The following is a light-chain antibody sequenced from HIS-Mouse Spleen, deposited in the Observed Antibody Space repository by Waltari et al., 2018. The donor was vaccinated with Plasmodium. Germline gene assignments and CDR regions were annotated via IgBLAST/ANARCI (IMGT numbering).Light chain of an antibody. CDR3: CSYAGSSTYV. V-gene: IGLV2-23*01. J-gene: IGLJ1*01. CDR1: SSDVGSYNL. CDR2: EGS. Sequence: QSALTQPASVSGSPGQSITITCTGTSSDVGSYNLVSWYQQHPGKAPQLMIYEGSKRPSGVSNRCSGSKSGNTASLTISGLQAEDEADYYCCSYAGSSTYVFGTGTKVTVL.